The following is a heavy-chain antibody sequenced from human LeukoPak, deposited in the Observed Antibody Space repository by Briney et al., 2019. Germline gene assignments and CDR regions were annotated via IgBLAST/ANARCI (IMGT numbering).Heavy chain of an antibody. Sequence: ASVKVSCKASGYTFTSYGISWVRQAPGQGLEWMGWISAYNGNTNYAQKLQGRVTMTTDTSTSTAYMELRSLRSDDTAVYYCARDWTRYYDILTGYYPPAEYFQRWGQGTLVTVSS. CDR3: ARDWTRYYDILTGYYPPAEYFQR. CDR2: ISAYNGNT. J-gene: IGHJ1*01. V-gene: IGHV1-18*01. D-gene: IGHD3-9*01. CDR1: GYTFTSYG.